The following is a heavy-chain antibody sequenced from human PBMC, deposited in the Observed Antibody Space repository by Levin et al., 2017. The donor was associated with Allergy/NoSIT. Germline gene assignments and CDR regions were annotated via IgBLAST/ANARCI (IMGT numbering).Heavy chain of an antibody. Sequence: SQTLSLTCTVSGGSISSYYWSWIRQPPGKGLEWIGYIYYSGSTSYNPSLKSRVTISVDTSKNQFSLKLSSVTAADTAVYYCARLPNWYFDLWGRGTLVTVSS. CDR2: IYYSGST. V-gene: IGHV4-59*01. J-gene: IGHJ2*01. CDR1: GGSISSYY. CDR3: ARLPNWYFDL.